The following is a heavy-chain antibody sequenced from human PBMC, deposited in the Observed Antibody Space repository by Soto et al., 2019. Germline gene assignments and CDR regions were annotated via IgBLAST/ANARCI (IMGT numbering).Heavy chain of an antibody. D-gene: IGHD3-16*01. CDR1: GFTFSSYA. J-gene: IGHJ4*02. CDR2: ISVSGGST. V-gene: IGHV3-23*01. CDR3: ASNTRYDPPDY. Sequence: EVQLLECGGGLVQPGGSLRLSCAASGFTFSSYAMSWVRQAPGKGLAWVSGISVSGGSTYYADSVKGRFTISRDNSKNTLYRQMNSLRAEDTVVYYCASNTRYDPPDYWGQSTLVTVSS.